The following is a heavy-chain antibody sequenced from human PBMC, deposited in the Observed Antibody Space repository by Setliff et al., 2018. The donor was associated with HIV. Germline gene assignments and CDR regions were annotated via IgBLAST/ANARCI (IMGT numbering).Heavy chain of an antibody. J-gene: IGHJ3*02. CDR2: IYPGDSDT. V-gene: IGHV5-51*01. Sequence: PGESLKISCKGSGYIFTTYWIGWVRQMPGKGLEWMGIIYPGDSDTRYSPSFQGQVTISADKSISTAYLQWSTLKASDTAIYYCARHRHTAAGTLDAFDIWGQGTVVTVSS. CDR3: ARHRHTAAGTLDAFDI. D-gene: IGHD6-13*01. CDR1: GYIFTTYW.